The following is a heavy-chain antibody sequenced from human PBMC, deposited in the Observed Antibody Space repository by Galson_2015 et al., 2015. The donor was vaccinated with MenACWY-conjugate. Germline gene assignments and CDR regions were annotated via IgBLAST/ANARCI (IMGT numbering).Heavy chain of an antibody. V-gene: IGHV2-70*11. CDR3: ARMHIVLDATDAFDI. J-gene: IGHJ3*02. CDR2: IDWRDNK. D-gene: IGHD3-22*01. CDR1: GFSLSTYEMC. Sequence: PALVKPTQTLTLTCTFSGFSLSTYEMCIYWVRQPPGKALEWLASIDWRDNKYYTTSLKTRLTIYKDTSTNQVVLTMTNVEPVDTATYYCARMHIVLDATDAFDIWGQGTMVTVSS.